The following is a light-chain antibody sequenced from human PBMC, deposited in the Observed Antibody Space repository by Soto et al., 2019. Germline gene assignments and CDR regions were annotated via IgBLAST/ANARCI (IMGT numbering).Light chain of an antibody. V-gene: IGKV3-20*01. Sequence: ELELTQSPCTLSLSPGARAPLSCRASQSVSGSYVAWYQQKPGQAHRLLIYGASNRATGIPDRFSGSGSGTDLTITISRLEPEDGEVYYCQQYGSSSITFGQGTRLEIK. J-gene: IGKJ5*01. CDR1: QSVSGSY. CDR3: QQYGSSSIT. CDR2: GAS.